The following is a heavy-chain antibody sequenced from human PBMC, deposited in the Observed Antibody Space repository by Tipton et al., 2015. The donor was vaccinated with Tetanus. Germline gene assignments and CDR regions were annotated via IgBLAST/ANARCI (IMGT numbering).Heavy chain of an antibody. J-gene: IGHJ4*02. CDR2: IYSSGSA. Sequence: TLSLTCSVSDGSSRNYYWSWIRQPPGKGLEWIGNIYSSGSANYNPPLRSRVTISVAASKDRFSLKMISVTPADTAVYYCVRGRGLGAYSYGFEYWGQGALVTVSS. V-gene: IGHV4-59*01. D-gene: IGHD5-18*01. CDR3: VRGRGLGAYSYGFEY. CDR1: DGSSRNYY.